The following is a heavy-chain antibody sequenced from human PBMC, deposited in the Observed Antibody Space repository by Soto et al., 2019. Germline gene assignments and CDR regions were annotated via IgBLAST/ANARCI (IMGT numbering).Heavy chain of an antibody. Sequence: PGESLKISCKGSGYSFTTYWIAWVRQMPGKGLEWMGIIYPGDSRTTYSPSFQGQVIISADKSISTVYLQWSSLKASDTAMYYCARLAVNYYYGMDVWGQGTTVTVSS. V-gene: IGHV5-51*01. CDR2: IYPGDSRT. CDR1: GYSFTTYW. D-gene: IGHD6-19*01. CDR3: ARLAVNYYYGMDV. J-gene: IGHJ6*02.